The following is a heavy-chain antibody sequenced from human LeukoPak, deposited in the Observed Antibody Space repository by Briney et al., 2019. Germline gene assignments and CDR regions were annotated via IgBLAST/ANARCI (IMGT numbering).Heavy chain of an antibody. CDR2: ITWDGFTT. J-gene: IGHJ4*02. V-gene: IGHV3-43*01. CDR1: GFTFDDFT. Sequence: SGGSLRLSCAASGFTFDDFTMHWVRQAPGKGLEWVSLITWDGFTTYYADSVQGRFTISRDNSKNSLYLQMNSLRTEDTALYYCAKNIEDSNGYSLDYWGQGTLITVSS. D-gene: IGHD3-22*01. CDR3: AKNIEDSNGYSLDY.